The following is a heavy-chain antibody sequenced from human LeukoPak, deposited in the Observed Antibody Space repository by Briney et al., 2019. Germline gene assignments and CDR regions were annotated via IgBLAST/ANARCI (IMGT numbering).Heavy chain of an antibody. J-gene: IGHJ4*02. Sequence: PGGSLRLSCAAPGFTFSSYEMNWVRQAPGKGLGWVSSISGSGGSTHYADSVKGRFTISRDNSKTTLYLQMNSLRAEDTAIYYCVKDRGTYHFDYWGQGTLVTVSS. V-gene: IGHV3-23*01. CDR3: VKDRGTYHFDY. CDR1: GFTFSSYE. D-gene: IGHD5-12*01. CDR2: ISGSGGST.